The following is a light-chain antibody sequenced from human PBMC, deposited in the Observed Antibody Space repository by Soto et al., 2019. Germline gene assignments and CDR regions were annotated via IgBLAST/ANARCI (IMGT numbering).Light chain of an antibody. V-gene: IGKV3-15*01. Sequence: EIVMTQSPATLSVSPGQRATLSCRASRSVNTNLAWYQQRPGQAHRLLFYLASTRAAGVPARFSGSGSGTEFTLTISSLQSEDFAIYYCQQYNNWPRTFGQGTKVAIK. CDR2: LAS. CDR3: QQYNNWPRT. J-gene: IGKJ1*01. CDR1: RSVNTN.